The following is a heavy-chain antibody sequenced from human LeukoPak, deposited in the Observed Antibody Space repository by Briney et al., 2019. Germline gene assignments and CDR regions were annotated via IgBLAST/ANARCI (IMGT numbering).Heavy chain of an antibody. CDR3: ARGRDTSCQTFDY. D-gene: IGHD2-2*01. CDR2: ISSSGNSM. Sequence: GGSLRLSCAASGFTFSSYEMYWVRQAPGKGLEWVSYISSSGNSMYYADSVKGRFTISRDNAKNSLYLQMNSLRAEDTAVYHCARGRDTSCQTFDYWGQGTLSPSPQ. J-gene: IGHJ4*02. CDR1: GFTFSSYE. V-gene: IGHV3-48*03.